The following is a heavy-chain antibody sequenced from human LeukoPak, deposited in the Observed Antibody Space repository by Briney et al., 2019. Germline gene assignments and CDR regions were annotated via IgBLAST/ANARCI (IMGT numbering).Heavy chain of an antibody. J-gene: IGHJ6*03. V-gene: IGHV3-30*02. CDR1: GFTFSSYG. D-gene: IGHD6-6*01. CDR2: IRYDGSNK. Sequence: GGSLRLSCAASGFTFSSYGMHWVRQAPGKGLEWVAFIRYDGSNKYYADSVKGRFTISRDNSKNTLYLQTNSLRAEDTAVYYCAKDRDSSSWGGYYYYYMDVWGKGTTVTVSS. CDR3: AKDRDSSSWGGYYYYYMDV.